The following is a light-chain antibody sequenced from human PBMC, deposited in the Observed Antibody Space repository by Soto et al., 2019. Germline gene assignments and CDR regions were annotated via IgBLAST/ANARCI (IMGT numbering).Light chain of an antibody. J-gene: IGLJ1*01. V-gene: IGLV1-47*02. CDR3: SSYTCSSTPGYV. CDR1: SSNIGSNY. Sequence: SALTQPPSASGTPGQRVTISCSGSSSNIGSNYVYWYQQLPGTAPKLLIYSNNQRPSGVPDRFSGSKSGTSASLTISGLQAEEEADYYCSSYTCSSTPGYVFGTGTKVTVL. CDR2: SNN.